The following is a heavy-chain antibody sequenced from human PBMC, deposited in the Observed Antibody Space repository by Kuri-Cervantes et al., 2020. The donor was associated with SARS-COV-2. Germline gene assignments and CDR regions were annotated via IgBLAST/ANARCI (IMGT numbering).Heavy chain of an antibody. D-gene: IGHD6-13*01. CDR2: IYYSGST. V-gene: IGHV4-59*12. CDR1: GGSISSYY. J-gene: IGHJ4*02. Sequence: SETLSLTCTVSGGSISSYYWSWIRQAPGKGLEWIGYIYYSGSTNYNPSLKSRVTISVDTSKNQFSLKLSSVTAADTAVYYCARGGGGSSGYFDFWGQGTMVTVSS. CDR3: ARGGGGSSGYFDF.